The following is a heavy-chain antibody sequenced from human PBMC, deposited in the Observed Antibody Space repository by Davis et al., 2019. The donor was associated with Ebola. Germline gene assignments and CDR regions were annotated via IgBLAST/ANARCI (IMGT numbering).Heavy chain of an antibody. CDR2: INPSGGST. V-gene: IGHV1-46*01. CDR3: ARVGYDFGHMDV. D-gene: IGHD3-3*01. Sequence: ASVKVSCKASGYTFTSYYMHWVRQAPGQGLEWMGIINPSGGSTSYAQKFQGRVTITADESTSTAYMELSSLRSEDTAVYYCARVGYDFGHMDVWGKGTTVTVSS. J-gene: IGHJ6*03. CDR1: GYTFTSYY.